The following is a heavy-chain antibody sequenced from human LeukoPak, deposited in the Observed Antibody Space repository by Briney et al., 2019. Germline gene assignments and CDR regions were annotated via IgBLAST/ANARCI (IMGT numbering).Heavy chain of an antibody. CDR2: IYYSGTT. Sequence: SETLSLTCTVSGGSISSNNDYWGWIRQPPGKGLEWIGSIYYSGTTYYNPSLRSRVIISVDTSKIQFSLKLSSVTAADTAVYYCAREGGGDYWGQGTLVTVSS. J-gene: IGHJ4*02. D-gene: IGHD3-16*01. CDR1: GGSISSNNDY. V-gene: IGHV4-39*02. CDR3: AREGGGDY.